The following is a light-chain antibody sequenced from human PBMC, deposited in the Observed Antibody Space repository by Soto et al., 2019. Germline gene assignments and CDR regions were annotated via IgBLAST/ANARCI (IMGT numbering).Light chain of an antibody. CDR1: SSDVGGYIY. Sequence: QSALTQPRSVSGSPGQSVTISCTGTSSDVGGYIYVSWYQQHPGKAPKLMIYDVSKRPSGVPDRFSGSKSGNTASLTISGLQAEDEADYYCCSYAGSYTFFYVFGTGTKLTVL. V-gene: IGLV2-11*01. CDR2: DVS. CDR3: CSYAGSYTFFYV. J-gene: IGLJ1*01.